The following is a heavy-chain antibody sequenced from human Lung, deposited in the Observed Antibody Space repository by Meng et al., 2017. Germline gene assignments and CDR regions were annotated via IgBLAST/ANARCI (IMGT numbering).Heavy chain of an antibody. CDR1: GFTFSTYA. CDR3: ARDKPPNDV. CDR2: LSFDSQNI. J-gene: IGHJ2*01. V-gene: IGHV3-30*01. Sequence: SCAASGFTFSTYAMHWVRQTPGKGLEWVALLSFDSQNIQYGDSVKGRFIISRDNSENTLYLQMNSLTLEDTAVYYCARDKPPNDVWGRGTLVTVSS.